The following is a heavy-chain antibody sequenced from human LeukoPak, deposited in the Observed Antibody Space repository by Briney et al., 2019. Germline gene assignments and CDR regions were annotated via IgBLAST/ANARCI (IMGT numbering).Heavy chain of an antibody. CDR3: ARGGRKYAFDY. Sequence: ASVKVPCKASGYSFTSHDINWVRQAPGQGLEWMGWMNPNSGNTGYAQKFQGRVTMTTDTSMKTAYIELSSLRSEDTAVYYCARGGRKYAFDYWGQGTLVTVSS. CDR1: GYSFTSHD. J-gene: IGHJ4*02. CDR2: MNPNSGNT. V-gene: IGHV1-8*01.